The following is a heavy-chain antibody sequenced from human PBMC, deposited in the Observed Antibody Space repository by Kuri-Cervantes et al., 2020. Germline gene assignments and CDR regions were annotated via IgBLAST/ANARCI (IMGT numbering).Heavy chain of an antibody. CDR1: GGSVSSGSYY. V-gene: IGHV4-61*01. J-gene: IGHJ6*03. D-gene: IGHD3-10*01. CDR3: ARDAQYYGSGSYPHYYMDV. Sequence: ESLKISCTVSGGSVSSGSYYWSWIRQPPGKGLEWIGYIYYSGSTNYNPSLKSRVTISVDTSKNQFSLKLSSVTAADTAVYYCARDAQYYGSGSYPHYYMDVWGKGTTVTVSS. CDR2: IYYSGST.